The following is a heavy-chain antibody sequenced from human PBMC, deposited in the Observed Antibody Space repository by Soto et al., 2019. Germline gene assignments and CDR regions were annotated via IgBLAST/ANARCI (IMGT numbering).Heavy chain of an antibody. D-gene: IGHD1-26*01. V-gene: IGHV5-10-1*01. Sequence: PGESLKISCKVSGYSFTSYWISWVRQMPGKGLEWMGRIDPSDSYTNYSPSFQGHVTISADKSISTAYLQMNSLRAEDTAVYYCAKGPPWELLRNFDYWGQGTLVTVSS. CDR3: AKGPPWELLRNFDY. CDR2: IDPSDSYT. J-gene: IGHJ4*02. CDR1: GYSFTSYW.